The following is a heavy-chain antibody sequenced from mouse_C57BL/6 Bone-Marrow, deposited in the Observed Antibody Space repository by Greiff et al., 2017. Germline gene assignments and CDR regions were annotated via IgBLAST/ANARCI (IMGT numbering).Heavy chain of an antibody. CDR2: IRLKSDNYAT. J-gene: IGHJ2*01. CDR3: TSDGYYFDY. CDR1: GFTFSNYW. Sequence: EVKVEESGGGLVQPGGSMKLSCVASGFTFSNYWMNWVRQSPEKGLEWVAQIRLKSDNYATHYAESVKGRFTISRDDSKSSVYLQMNNLRAEDTGIYYCTSDGYYFDYWGQGTTRTVSS. V-gene: IGHV6-3*01. D-gene: IGHD2-3*01.